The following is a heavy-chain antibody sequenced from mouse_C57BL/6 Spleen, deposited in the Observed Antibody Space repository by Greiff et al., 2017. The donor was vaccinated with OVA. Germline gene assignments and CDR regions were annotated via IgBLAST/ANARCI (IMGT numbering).Heavy chain of an antibody. J-gene: IGHJ2*01. V-gene: IGHV1-53*01. CDR2: INPSNGGT. D-gene: IGHD3-3*01. Sequence: QVQLQQPGTELVKPGASVKLSCKASGYTFTSYWMHWVKPRPGQGLEWIGNINPSNGGTNYNEKFKSKATLTVDKSSSTAYMQLSSLTSEDSAVYYCAREGWDLYYFDYWGQGTTLTVSS. CDR1: GYTFTSYW. CDR3: AREGWDLYYFDY.